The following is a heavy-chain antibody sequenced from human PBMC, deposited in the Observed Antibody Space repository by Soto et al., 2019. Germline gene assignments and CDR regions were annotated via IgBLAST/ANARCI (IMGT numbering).Heavy chain of an antibody. J-gene: IGHJ3*02. V-gene: IGHV3-53*01. Sequence: GGSLKLSCAASGFTVSSNYMSWVRQAPGKGLEWVSVIYSGGSTYYADSVKGRFTISRDNSKNTLYLQMNSLRAEDTAVYYCASVEYSSSSGAFDIWGQGTMVTVSS. CDR1: GFTVSSNY. CDR3: ASVEYSSSSGAFDI. CDR2: IYSGGST. D-gene: IGHD6-6*01.